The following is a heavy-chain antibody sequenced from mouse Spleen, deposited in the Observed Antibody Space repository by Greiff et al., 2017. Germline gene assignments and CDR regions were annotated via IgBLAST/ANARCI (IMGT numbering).Heavy chain of an antibody. J-gene: IGHJ3*01. CDR1: GFNIKDDY. CDR3: TRLGWFAY. D-gene: IGHD2-4*01. CDR2: IDPENGDT. V-gene: IGHV14-4*01. Sequence: VQLQQSGAELVRPGASVKLSCTASGFNIKDDYMHWVKQRPEQGLEWIGWIDPENGDTEYASKFQGKATITADTSSNTAYMQLSSLTSEDSAVYYCTRLGWFAYWGQGTLVTVSA.